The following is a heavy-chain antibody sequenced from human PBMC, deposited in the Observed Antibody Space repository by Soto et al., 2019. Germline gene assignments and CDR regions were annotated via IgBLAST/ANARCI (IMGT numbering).Heavy chain of an antibody. CDR1: GYTFTSYA. V-gene: IGHV1-3*01. CDR2: INAGNGNT. Sequence: ASVKVSCKASGYTFTSYAMHWVRQAPGQRLEWMGWINAGNGNTKYSQKFQGRVTITRDTSASTAYMELSSLRSEDTAVYYCAGVGVVVVAATPYYYYGMDVWGQGTTVTVSS. CDR3: AGVGVVVVAATPYYYYGMDV. D-gene: IGHD2-15*01. J-gene: IGHJ6*02.